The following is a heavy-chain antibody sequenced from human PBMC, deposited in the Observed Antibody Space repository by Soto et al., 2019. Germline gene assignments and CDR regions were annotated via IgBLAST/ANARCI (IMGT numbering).Heavy chain of an antibody. CDR3: AKSPTVISTSFDS. Sequence: PGGSLRLSCVASGFTFSSYALNWVRQAPGRGLEWVSAISGSGGTTYYADSVKGRFTISRDNSKNTLFLQMNSLRAEDAAIYYCAKSPTVISTSFDSWGQGSLVTVSS. J-gene: IGHJ4*02. D-gene: IGHD3-22*01. CDR1: GFTFSSYA. V-gene: IGHV3-23*01. CDR2: ISGSGGTT.